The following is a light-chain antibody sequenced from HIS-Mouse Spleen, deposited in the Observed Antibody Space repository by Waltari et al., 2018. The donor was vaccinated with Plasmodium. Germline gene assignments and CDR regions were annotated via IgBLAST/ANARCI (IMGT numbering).Light chain of an antibody. CDR2: AAS. CDR3: QQSYSTWT. CDR1: ESISNN. Sequence: DIQMTQSPSSLSASVGDRVTITCRASESISNNCNWYQQKPGKAPKFLIYAASTLQSGVPSRFSGSGSGTDFTLTMSSLQPEDCATYCCQQSYSTWTFGQGTKVEIK. J-gene: IGKJ1*01. V-gene: IGKV1-39*01.